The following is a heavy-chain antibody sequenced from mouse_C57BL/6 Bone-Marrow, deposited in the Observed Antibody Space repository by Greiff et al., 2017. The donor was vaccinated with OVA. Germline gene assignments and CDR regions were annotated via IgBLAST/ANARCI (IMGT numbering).Heavy chain of an antibody. CDR3: AREGAGTDYFDY. D-gene: IGHD4-1*01. J-gene: IGHJ2*01. Sequence: QVQLKQSGAELVRPGASVKLSCKASGYTFTDYYINWVKQRPGQGLEWIARIYPGSGNTYYNEKFKGKATLTAEKSSSTAYMQLSSLTSEDSAVYFCAREGAGTDYFDYWGQGTTLTVSS. CDR1: GYTFTDYY. V-gene: IGHV1-76*01. CDR2: IYPGSGNT.